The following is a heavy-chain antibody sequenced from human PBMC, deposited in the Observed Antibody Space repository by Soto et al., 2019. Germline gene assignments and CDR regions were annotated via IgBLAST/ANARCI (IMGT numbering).Heavy chain of an antibody. CDR1: GFMFSDHY. CDR3: ARVRLGVTTRLFDY. Sequence: EVQLVESGGGLVQPEGSLRLSCAASGFMFSDHYMDWVRQAPGKGLEWVGRIKNKDNFYATEYAATVKGRFSISRDDSKNSLDLQMNSLKTEDTAVYYCARVRLGVTTRLFDYWGQGTLVTVSS. J-gene: IGHJ4*02. CDR2: IKNKDNFYAT. V-gene: IGHV3-72*01. D-gene: IGHD6-25*01.